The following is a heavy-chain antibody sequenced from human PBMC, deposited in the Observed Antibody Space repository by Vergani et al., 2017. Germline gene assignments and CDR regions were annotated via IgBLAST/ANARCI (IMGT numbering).Heavy chain of an antibody. CDR2: INHSGST. J-gene: IGHJ6*02. CDR3: ARGRDSSGYYFSYYYYGMDV. D-gene: IGHD3-22*01. Sequence: QVQLQQWGAGLLKPSETLSLTCAVYGGSFSGYYWSWIRQPPGKGLEWIGEINHSGSTYYNPSLKSRVTISVDTSKNQFSLKLSSVTAADTAVYYCARGRDSSGYYFSYYYYGMDVWGQGTTVTVSS. V-gene: IGHV4-34*01. CDR1: GGSFSGYY.